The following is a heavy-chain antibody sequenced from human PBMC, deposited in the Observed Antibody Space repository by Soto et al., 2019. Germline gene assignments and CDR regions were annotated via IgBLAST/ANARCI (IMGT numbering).Heavy chain of an antibody. Sequence: SVKVSCKASGGTFSSYAISWVRQAPGQGLEWMGGIIPIFGTANYAQKFQGRVTITADKSTSKAYMELSSLRSEDTDVYYCARLVVVPESGYYYYYGMDVWGQGTTVTVSS. CDR3: ARLVVVPESGYYYYYGMDV. J-gene: IGHJ6*02. CDR2: IIPIFGTA. CDR1: GGTFSSYA. V-gene: IGHV1-69*06. D-gene: IGHD2-2*01.